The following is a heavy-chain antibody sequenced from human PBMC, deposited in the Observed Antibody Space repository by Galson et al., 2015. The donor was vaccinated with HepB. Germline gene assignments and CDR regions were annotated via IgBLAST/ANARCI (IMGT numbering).Heavy chain of an antibody. CDR1: GYSFTGYY. D-gene: IGHD1-26*01. Sequence: SVKVSCKASGYSFTGYYIHWVRQAPAQGLEWMGWISGNNGDTNYAQKLRGRVTVTTDTSTSTAYMELRSLRSDDTAVYYCARGGGSSARGMDVWGQGTTVTVSS. CDR2: ISGNNGDT. V-gene: IGHV1-18*01. J-gene: IGHJ6*02. CDR3: ARGGGSSARGMDV.